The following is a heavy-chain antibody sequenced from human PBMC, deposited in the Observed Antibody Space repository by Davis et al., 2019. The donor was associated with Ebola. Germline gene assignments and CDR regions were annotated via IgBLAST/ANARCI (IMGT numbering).Heavy chain of an antibody. CDR3: ARDRQGWSGYLYYYYGMDV. V-gene: IGHV4-59*01. D-gene: IGHD3-3*01. Sequence: PSETLSLTCTVSGGSISSYYWSWIRQPPGKGLEWIGYIYYSGSTNYNPSLKSRVTISVDTSKNQFSLKLSSVTAADTAVYYCARDRQGWSGYLYYYYGMDVWGQGTTVTVSS. J-gene: IGHJ6*02. CDR1: GGSISSYY. CDR2: IYYSGST.